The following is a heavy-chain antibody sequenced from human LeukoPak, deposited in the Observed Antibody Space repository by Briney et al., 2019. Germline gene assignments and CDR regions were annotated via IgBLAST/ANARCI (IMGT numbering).Heavy chain of an antibody. Sequence: PSETLSLTCTVSGGSISSYYWSWIRQPAGKGLEWIGRIYTSGSTNYNPSLKSRVTMSVDTSENQFSLKLSSVTAADTAVYYCARDHYYGSGSFNNWFDPWGQGTLVTVSS. J-gene: IGHJ5*02. CDR3: ARDHYYGSGSFNNWFDP. CDR2: IYTSGST. D-gene: IGHD3-10*01. V-gene: IGHV4-4*07. CDR1: GGSISSYY.